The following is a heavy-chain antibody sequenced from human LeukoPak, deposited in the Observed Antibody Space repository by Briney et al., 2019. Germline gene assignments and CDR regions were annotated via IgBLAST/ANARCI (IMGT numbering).Heavy chain of an antibody. Sequence: GRSLRLSCAASGFTFSSYAMHWVRQAPGKGLVWVSRINSDGGSTSYTDSVKGRFTISRDNAKNTLYLQMNSLRAEDTAVYYCARRSAAKDAFDIWGQGTKVTVSS. CDR2: INSDGGST. CDR1: GFTFSSYA. D-gene: IGHD6-25*01. V-gene: IGHV3-74*01. J-gene: IGHJ3*02. CDR3: ARRSAAKDAFDI.